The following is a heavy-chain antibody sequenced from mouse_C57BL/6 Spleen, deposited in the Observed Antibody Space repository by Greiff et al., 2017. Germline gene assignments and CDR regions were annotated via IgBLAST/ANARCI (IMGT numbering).Heavy chain of an antibody. CDR1: GYTFTSYW. CDR2: IDPSDSYT. V-gene: IGHV1-50*01. D-gene: IGHD1-1*01. CDR3: ARDGSSYYYAMDY. J-gene: IGHJ4*01. Sequence: QVQLQQSGAELVKPGASVKLSCKASGYTFTSYWMQWVKQRPGQGLEWIGEIDPSDSYTNYNQKFKGKATLTVDTSSSTAYMQLSSLTSEDSAVYYCARDGSSYYYAMDYWGQGTSVTVSS.